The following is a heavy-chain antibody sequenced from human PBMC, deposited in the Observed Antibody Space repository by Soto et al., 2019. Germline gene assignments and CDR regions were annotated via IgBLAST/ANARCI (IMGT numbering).Heavy chain of an antibody. Sequence: EVQLLESGGVLVQPGGSLRLSCAASGFTFSTYAMSWVRQAPGKGLEWVSAISGSGGSTFYADSVKGRFTISRDNSKNTLYLQMNSLRAEDTAVYYCVKAGYGSAYYNQDYWGQGTLVTASS. CDR3: VKAGYGSAYYNQDY. J-gene: IGHJ4*02. D-gene: IGHD3-10*01. CDR2: ISGSGGST. CDR1: GFTFSTYA. V-gene: IGHV3-23*01.